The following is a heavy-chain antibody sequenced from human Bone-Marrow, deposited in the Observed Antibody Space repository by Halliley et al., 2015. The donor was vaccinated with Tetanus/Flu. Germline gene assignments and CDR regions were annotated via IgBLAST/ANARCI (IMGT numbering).Heavy chain of an antibody. V-gene: IGHV4-39*01. CDR2: LYYSGST. CDR1: GVSLTSSGYY. J-gene: IGHJ4*02. CDR3: ARHYRHWLFDY. Sequence: TLSLTCTVSGVSLTSSGYYWGWIRQPPGKGLEWIGSLYYSGSTYYNPSLKSRVSISVDTSKNHLSLNLNSVTAADTVVYYCARHYRHWLFDYWGQGTLVTVSS. D-gene: IGHD3-16*02.